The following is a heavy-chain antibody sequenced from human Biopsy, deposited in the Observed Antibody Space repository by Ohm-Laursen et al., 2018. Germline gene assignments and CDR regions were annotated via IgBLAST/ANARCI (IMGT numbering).Heavy chain of an antibody. D-gene: IGHD3-3*01. CDR1: GASMTGYF. CDR2: IYTIGDT. CDR3: AREDEGLLRALDL. Sequence: SETLSLTCTVSGASMTGYFWTWVRQPAGKGLEWIGHIYTIGDTTYNPSLESRVTMSLDTSENQFSLKMTSLTAADTAVYFFAREDEGLLRALDLWGQGTMVTVSS. V-gene: IGHV4-4*07. J-gene: IGHJ3*01.